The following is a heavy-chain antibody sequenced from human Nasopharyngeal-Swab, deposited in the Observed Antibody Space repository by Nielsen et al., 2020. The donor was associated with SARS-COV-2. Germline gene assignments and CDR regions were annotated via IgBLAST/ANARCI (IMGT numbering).Heavy chain of an antibody. V-gene: IGHV3-23*01. D-gene: IGHD1-1*01. Sequence: GESLKISCAASGFTFSSYAMSWVRQAPGKGLEWVSAISGSGGSTYYADSVKGRFIISRDNSKNTLYLQMNSLRAEDTAVYYCAAGTTWAGDYWGQGTLVTVSS. CDR3: AAGTTWAGDY. CDR1: GFTFSSYA. J-gene: IGHJ4*02. CDR2: ISGSGGST.